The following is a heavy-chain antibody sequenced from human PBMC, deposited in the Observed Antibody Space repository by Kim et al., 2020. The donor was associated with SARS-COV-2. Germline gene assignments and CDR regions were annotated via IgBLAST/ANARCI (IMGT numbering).Heavy chain of an antibody. D-gene: IGHD3-10*01. V-gene: IGHV3-66*01. Sequence: SVNGRFTISRDNSKNTLYLQMNSLRAEDTAVYYCAIPYGSGSYQYYGMDVWGQGTTVTVSS. J-gene: IGHJ6*02. CDR3: AIPYGSGSYQYYGMDV.